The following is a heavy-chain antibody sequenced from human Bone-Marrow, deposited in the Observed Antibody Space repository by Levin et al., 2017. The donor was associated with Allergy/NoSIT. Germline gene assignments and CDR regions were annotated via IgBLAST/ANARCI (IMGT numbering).Heavy chain of an antibody. V-gene: IGHV3-30*04. Sequence: SCAASGFTFSSYAMHWVRQAPGKGLEWVAVISYDGSNKYYADSVKGRFTISRDNSKNTLYLQMNSLRAEDTAVYYCARDLPSSSQSRYYGMDVWGQGTTVTVSS. D-gene: IGHD2-2*01. CDR3: ARDLPSSSQSRYYGMDV. CDR2: ISYDGSNK. CDR1: GFTFSSYA. J-gene: IGHJ6*02.